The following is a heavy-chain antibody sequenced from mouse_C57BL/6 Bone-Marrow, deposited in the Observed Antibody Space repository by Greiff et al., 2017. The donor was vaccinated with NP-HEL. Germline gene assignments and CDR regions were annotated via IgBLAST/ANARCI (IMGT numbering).Heavy chain of an antibody. Sequence: EVKLMESGGGLVQPGGSLSLSCAASGFTFTDYYMSWVRQPPGKALEWLGFIRNKANGYTTEYSASVKGRFTISRDNSQSILYLQMNALRAEDSATYYCARYGWDRGFDYWGQGTTLTVSS. CDR1: GFTFTDYY. CDR2: IRNKANGYTT. D-gene: IGHD3-3*01. J-gene: IGHJ2*01. V-gene: IGHV7-3*01. CDR3: ARYGWDRGFDY.